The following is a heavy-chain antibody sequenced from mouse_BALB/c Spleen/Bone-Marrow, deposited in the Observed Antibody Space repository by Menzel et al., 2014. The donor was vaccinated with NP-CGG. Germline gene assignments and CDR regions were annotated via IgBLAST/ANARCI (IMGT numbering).Heavy chain of an antibody. Sequence: EVKLMESGPGLVKPSQSLSLTCTVTGYSITSDYAWNWIRQFPGNKLEWMGYISYSGITSYNPSLKSRISITRDTSKNQFSLLLVSVTTEDPATYYWEGRSYAMDYWGQGTSVTVSS. V-gene: IGHV3-2*02. J-gene: IGHJ4*01. CDR1: GYSITSDYA. CDR2: ISYSGIT. CDR3: EGRSYAMDY.